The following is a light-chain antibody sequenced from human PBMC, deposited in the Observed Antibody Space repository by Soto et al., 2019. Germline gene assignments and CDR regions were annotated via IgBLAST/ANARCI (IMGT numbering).Light chain of an antibody. CDR1: SSNIGSNY. J-gene: IGLJ2*01. V-gene: IGLV1-47*02. CDR2: SNN. CDR3: AAWDDSLSGDVV. Sequence: QSVLTQPPSASGTPGQRVTISCSGSSSNIGSNYVYWYQQLPGTAPKLLIYSNNQRPSGVPDRFSGSKSGTSASLAISGLRSEDKADYYCAAWDDSLSGDVVFGGGTQLTVL.